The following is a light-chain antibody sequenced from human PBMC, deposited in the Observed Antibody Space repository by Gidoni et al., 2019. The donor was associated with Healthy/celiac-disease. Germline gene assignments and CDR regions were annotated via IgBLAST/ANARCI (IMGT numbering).Light chain of an antibody. V-gene: IGKV1-27*01. J-gene: IGKJ1*01. Sequence: EIQMTQSPSSLSASVGDRVNITCRASQGISNYLAWYQQKPGKVPKLLIYSASTLQSGVPSRFCGSGSGTDFTLPISSLQPEDVATYYCQKYNSAPRTFGQGTKVEIK. CDR3: QKYNSAPRT. CDR1: QGISNY. CDR2: SAS.